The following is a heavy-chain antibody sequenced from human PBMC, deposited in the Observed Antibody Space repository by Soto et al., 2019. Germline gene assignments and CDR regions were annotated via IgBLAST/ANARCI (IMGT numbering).Heavy chain of an antibody. CDR1: GFTFSSYW. J-gene: IGHJ4*02. D-gene: IGHD3-3*01. CDR2: IKQDGSAK. V-gene: IGHV3-7*01. CDR3: ARAAVRDAYIGD. Sequence: EVQLVESGGGLVQPGGSLRPSCAASGFTFSSYWMSWVRQAPGKGLEWVANIKQDGSAKNYVDSVKGRFTISRDNAKNSLYLQMNSLRAEDTAVYYCARAAVRDAYIGDWGQGTLVTVSS.